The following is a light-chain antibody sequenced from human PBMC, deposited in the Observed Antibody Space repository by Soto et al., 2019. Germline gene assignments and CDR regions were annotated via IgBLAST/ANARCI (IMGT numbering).Light chain of an antibody. CDR2: GAS. CDR3: QQYNDWPPYT. Sequence: EIVMTQSPATLSVSPGERATVSCGASQRVNSNLAWYQQKPGQAPRLLIYGASTRAPGIPARFSGSGSGTEFTLTISSLQSEDLAVYYCQQYNDWPPYTFGQGTKLEI. J-gene: IGKJ2*01. V-gene: IGKV3-15*01. CDR1: QRVNSN.